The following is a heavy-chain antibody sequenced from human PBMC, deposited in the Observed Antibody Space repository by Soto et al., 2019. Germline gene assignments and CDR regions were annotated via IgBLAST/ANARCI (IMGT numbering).Heavy chain of an antibody. J-gene: IGHJ4*02. D-gene: IGHD2-15*01. CDR2: IIAMLDKA. Sequence: QVQLVQSGAEVKKPGSSVKVSCKASGGTFRRYTITWVRQAPGQRLEWMGWIIAMLDKANYAQKFQGRVTVTADRSTSTVYMELSSLRSEDTAVYYCATNTLGSCSGGNCDSDYWGQGTLVTVSS. V-gene: IGHV1-69*02. CDR3: ATNTLGSCSGGNCDSDY. CDR1: GGTFRRYT.